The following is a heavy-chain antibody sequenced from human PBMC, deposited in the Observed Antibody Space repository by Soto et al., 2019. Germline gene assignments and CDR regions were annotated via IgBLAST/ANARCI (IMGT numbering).Heavy chain of an antibody. CDR1: GYTFTSYG. CDR3: ARAVLYCSGGSCYPHPFDY. J-gene: IGHJ4*02. V-gene: IGHV1-18*01. Sequence: ASVKVSCKASGYTFTSYGISWVRQAPGQGLEWMGWISAYNGNTNYAQKLQGRVTMTTDTSTSTAYMELRSLRSDDTAVYYCARAVLYCSGGSCYPHPFDYWGQGALVTVSS. CDR2: ISAYNGNT. D-gene: IGHD2-15*01.